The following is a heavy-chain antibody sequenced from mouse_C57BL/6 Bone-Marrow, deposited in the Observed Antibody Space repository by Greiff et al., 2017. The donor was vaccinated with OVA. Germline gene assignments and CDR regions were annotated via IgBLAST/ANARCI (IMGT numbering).Heavy chain of an antibody. J-gene: IGHJ4*01. V-gene: IGHV5-6*01. CDR1: GFTFSSYG. CDR3: ARRTDAMDY. CDR2: ISSGGSYT. Sequence: VQLQQSGGDLVKPGGSLKLSCAASGFTFSSYGMSWVRQTPDKRLEWVATISSGGSYTYYPDSVKGRFTISRDNAKNTLYLQMSSLKSEDTAMYYCARRTDAMDYWGQGTSVTVSS.